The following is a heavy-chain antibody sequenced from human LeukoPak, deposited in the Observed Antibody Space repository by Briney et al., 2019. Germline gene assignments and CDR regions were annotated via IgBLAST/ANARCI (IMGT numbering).Heavy chain of an antibody. CDR3: ARAPPFIAAAGTFYMDV. CDR1: GGTFSSYA. CDR2: IIPIFGTA. J-gene: IGHJ6*03. D-gene: IGHD6-13*01. V-gene: IGHV1-69*13. Sequence: SVKVSCKASGGTFSSYAISWVRQAPGQGLEWMGGIIPIFGTANYAQKFQGRVTIPADESTSTAYMELSSLRSEDTAVYYCARAPPFIAAAGTFYMDVWGKGTTVTISS.